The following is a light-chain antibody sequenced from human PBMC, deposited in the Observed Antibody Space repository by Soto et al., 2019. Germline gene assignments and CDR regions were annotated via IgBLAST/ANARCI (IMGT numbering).Light chain of an antibody. CDR2: EVN. J-gene: IGLJ2*01. CDR1: SSDVGGYNY. V-gene: IGLV2-8*01. Sequence: QSALTQPPSASGSPGQSVTISCTGTSSDVGGYNYVSWYQQHPGKVPKLIIFEVNKRPSGVPDRFSASKSGNTASLTVSGLQAEDEADYYSTSFGGINNFVVFGGGTQLTVL. CDR3: TSFGGINNFVV.